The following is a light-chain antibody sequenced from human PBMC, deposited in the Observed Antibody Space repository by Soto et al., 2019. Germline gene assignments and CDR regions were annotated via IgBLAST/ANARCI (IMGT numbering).Light chain of an antibody. V-gene: IGLV1-44*01. CDR2: SSN. CDR1: SSNIGSST. CDR3: AAWDDNLNGPV. Sequence: QSVLTQPPSTSGTPGQSVTISCSGSSSNIGSSTVNWYQQLPGTAPKLLIYSSNQRPSGVPDRFSGSTSGTSASLAINGLQSEDEADVYCAAWDDNLNGPVFGGGTKLTVL. J-gene: IGLJ3*02.